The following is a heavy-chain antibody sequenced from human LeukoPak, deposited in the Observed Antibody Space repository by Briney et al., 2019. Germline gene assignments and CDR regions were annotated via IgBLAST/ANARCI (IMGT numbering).Heavy chain of an antibody. D-gene: IGHD3-9*01. CDR2: IGGNGDRR. J-gene: IGHJ4*02. Sequence: GGSLRLSCVASGFTFSSYGMNWVRQAPGKGLEWVSGIGGNGDRRNYADSVKGRFAISRDNSRNTLYLQMNSLRAEDTAVYYCAKAIHFDWSTLDYWGQGTLVTVSS. V-gene: IGHV3-23*01. CDR3: AKAIHFDWSTLDY. CDR1: GFTFSSYG.